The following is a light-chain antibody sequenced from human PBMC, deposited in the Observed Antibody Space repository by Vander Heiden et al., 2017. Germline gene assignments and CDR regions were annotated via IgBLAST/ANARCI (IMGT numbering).Light chain of an antibody. J-gene: IGLJ2*01. CDR3: NSRDSSGNHVV. CDR2: GKN. V-gene: IGLV3-19*01. Sequence: SSELTQDPAVSVALGQTVRITCQGDSLRSYYASWYQQKPGQAPVLVIYGKNNRPSGIPDRFSGSSSGNTVSLTITVAQAEDEADYYCNSRDSSGNHVVFGGGTKLTVL. CDR1: SLRSYY.